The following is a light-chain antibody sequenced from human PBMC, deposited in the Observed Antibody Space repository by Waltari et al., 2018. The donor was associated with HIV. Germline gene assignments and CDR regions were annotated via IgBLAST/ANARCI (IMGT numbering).Light chain of an antibody. Sequence: DIQMTQSPSSVSASVGDRVTITCRASQVVSGYLAWYQQKPGKAPKLLVFGADTLHSGVHTRFSGSGSGTDFTLTISSLQPEDFATYYCQQTTSFPITFGQGTRLEIK. CDR2: GAD. J-gene: IGKJ5*01. V-gene: IGKV1-12*01. CDR3: QQTTSFPIT. CDR1: QVVSGY.